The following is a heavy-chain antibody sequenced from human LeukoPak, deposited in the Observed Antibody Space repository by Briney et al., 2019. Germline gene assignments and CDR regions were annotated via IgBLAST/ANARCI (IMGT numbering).Heavy chain of an antibody. V-gene: IGHV3-9*01. CDR1: GFTFDDYA. J-gene: IGHJ6*03. CDR3: AKAREEGYHYMDV. CDR2: ITWNSGTI. Sequence: GGSLRLSCAASGFTFDDYAMHWVRQGPGKGLDWVSSITWNSGTIAYADFVKGRFTISRDNAKNSLYLQMNSLRAEDTALYFCAKAREEGYHYMDVWGKGTTVTVSS.